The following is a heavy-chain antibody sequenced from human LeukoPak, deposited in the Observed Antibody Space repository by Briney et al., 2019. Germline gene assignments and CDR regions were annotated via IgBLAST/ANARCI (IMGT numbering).Heavy chain of an antibody. CDR1: GYTFTGYY. V-gene: IGHV1-2*02. J-gene: IGHJ6*03. CDR2: INPNSGGT. CDR3: ATRAHCSSTSCYRDSYYYYYYMDV. Sequence: ASVKVSCKASGYTFTGYYMHWVRQAPGQGLEWMGWINPNSGGTNYAQKFQGRVTMTRDTSISTAYMELSRLRSDDTAVYYCATRAHCSSTSCYRDSYYYYYYMDVWGKGTTVTVSS. D-gene: IGHD2-2*01.